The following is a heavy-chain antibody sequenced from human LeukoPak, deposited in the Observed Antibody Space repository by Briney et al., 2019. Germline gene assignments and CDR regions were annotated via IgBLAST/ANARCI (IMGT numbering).Heavy chain of an antibody. J-gene: IGHJ4*02. CDR1: GGSISSRTYY. CDR3: ARLVAAAGSFDY. CDR2: IYYSGST. D-gene: IGHD6-13*01. Sequence: PSGTLSLTCTVSGGSISSRTYYWGWIRQPPGKGLEWIGSIYYSGSTYYNPSLKSRVTISVDMSKNQFSLKLSSVTAADTAVYYCARLVAAAGSFDYWGQGTLVTVSS. V-gene: IGHV4-39*01.